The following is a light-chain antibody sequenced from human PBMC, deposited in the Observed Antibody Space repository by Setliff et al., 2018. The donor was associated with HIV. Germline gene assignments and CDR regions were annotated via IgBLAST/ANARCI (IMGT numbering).Light chain of an antibody. CDR1: SSDVGSYNY. CDR2: DVS. J-gene: IGLJ1*01. V-gene: IGLV2-14*03. CDR3: SSYTSRTPLYV. Sequence: ALTQPASVSGSPGQSITISCTGTSSDVGSYNYVSWYQQHPGKAPKLMISDVSNRPSGVSNRFSGSKSGNTASLTISGLQAEDEADYYCSSYTSRTPLYVFGTGTQLTVL.